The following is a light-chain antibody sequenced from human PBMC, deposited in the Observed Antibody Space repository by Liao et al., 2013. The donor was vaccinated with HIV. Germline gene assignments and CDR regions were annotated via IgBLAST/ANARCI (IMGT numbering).Light chain of an antibody. CDR2: QDT. V-gene: IGLV3-1*01. CDR1: KLGDKY. J-gene: IGLJ3*02. Sequence: SYELTQPPSVSESPGQTAIITCSGDKLGDKYTSWYRQKSGQAPDLVIYQDTKRPSGIPERFSGSNSGDTATLTISRVEVGDEADYYCHVWDRSTAEVFGGGTKLTVL. CDR3: HVWDRSTAEV.